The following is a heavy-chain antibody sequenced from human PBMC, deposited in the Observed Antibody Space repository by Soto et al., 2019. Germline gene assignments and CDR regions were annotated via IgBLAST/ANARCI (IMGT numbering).Heavy chain of an antibody. D-gene: IGHD3-10*01. Sequence: QVQLVQSGAEVKKPGSSVKVSCKASGGTFSSHAINWLRQAPGQGLEWMGVIIPITDTPNNAEKFQGRVTITADKATTTVYMEVSSLTLEDTAMYSCARGNKGPGHYGPGSQGWYGPWGQGTLVTVSS. J-gene: IGHJ5*02. V-gene: IGHV1-69*06. CDR3: ARGNKGPGHYGPGSQGWYGP. CDR2: IIPITDTP. CDR1: GGTFSSHA.